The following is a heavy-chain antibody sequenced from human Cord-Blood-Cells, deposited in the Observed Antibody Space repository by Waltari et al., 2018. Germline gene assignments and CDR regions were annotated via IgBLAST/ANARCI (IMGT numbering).Heavy chain of an antibody. CDR1: GYTFTSYA. Sequence: QVQLVQSGAEVKKPGASVKVSCKASGYTFTSYAMHWVRQAPGQRLEWMGWINAGNGNTKYSQKFQGRVTITRDTSASTAYMELSSLRSEDTAVYYCAFTSRIVGATDYYYYGMDVWGQGITVTVS. V-gene: IGHV1-3*01. J-gene: IGHJ6*02. CDR3: AFTSRIVGATDYYYYGMDV. D-gene: IGHD1-26*01. CDR2: INAGNGNT.